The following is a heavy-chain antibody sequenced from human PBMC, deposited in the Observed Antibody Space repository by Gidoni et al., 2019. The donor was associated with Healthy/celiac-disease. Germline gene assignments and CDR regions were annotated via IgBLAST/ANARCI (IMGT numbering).Heavy chain of an antibody. CDR1: GGSVSSGSYY. Sequence: GPGLVKPSETLSLTCTVSGGSVSSGSYYWSWIRQPPGKGLEWIGYIYYSGSTNYNPSLKSRVTISVDTSKNQFSLKLSSVTAADTAVYYCARDTRHDYGDYLGPRWYFDLWGRGTLVTVSS. D-gene: IGHD4-17*01. V-gene: IGHV4-61*01. CDR2: IYYSGST. CDR3: ARDTRHDYGDYLGPRWYFDL. J-gene: IGHJ2*01.